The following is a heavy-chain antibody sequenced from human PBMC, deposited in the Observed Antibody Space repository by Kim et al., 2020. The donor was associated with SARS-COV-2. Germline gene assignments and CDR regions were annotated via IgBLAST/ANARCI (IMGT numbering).Heavy chain of an antibody. D-gene: IGHD6-13*01. V-gene: IGHV3-30*18. CDR3: AKSDQQLVEGGENRYYYYYMDV. Sequence: GGSLRLSCAASGFTFSIYGMHWVRQAPGKGLEWVAVISYDGSNKYYADSVKGRFTISRDNSKNTLYLQLNSLRAEDTAVYYCAKSDQQLVEGGENRYYYYYMDVWGKGTTLTVSS. CDR1: GFTFSIYG. J-gene: IGHJ6*03. CDR2: ISYDGSNK.